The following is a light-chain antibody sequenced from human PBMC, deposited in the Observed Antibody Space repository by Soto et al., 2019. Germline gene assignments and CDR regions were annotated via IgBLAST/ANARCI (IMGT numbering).Light chain of an antibody. CDR1: SSDVGGHNS. Sequence: QSVLTQPASVSGSPGQSITISCTGTSSDVGGHNSVSWYRQDPGKAPKLMIYDVSNRPSGVSDRFSGSKSGNTASLTIPGLQIEDEADYYCSSFTSSVTYVFGTGTRSPS. CDR2: DVS. CDR3: SSFTSSVTYV. V-gene: IGLV2-14*01. J-gene: IGLJ1*01.